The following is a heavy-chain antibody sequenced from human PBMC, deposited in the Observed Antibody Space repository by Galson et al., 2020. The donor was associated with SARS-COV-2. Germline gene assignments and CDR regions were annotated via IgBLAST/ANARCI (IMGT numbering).Heavy chain of an antibody. CDR2: ISYDGSNK. CDR3: AKDYTVVTPWDWYFDL. Sequence: GGSLRLSCAASGFTFSSYGMHWVRQAPGKGLEWVAVISYDGSNKYYADSVKGRFTISRDNSKNTLYLQMNSLRAEDTAVYYCAKDYTVVTPWDWYFDLWGRGTLVTVSS. CDR1: GFTFSSYG. J-gene: IGHJ2*01. V-gene: IGHV3-30*18. D-gene: IGHD2-21*02.